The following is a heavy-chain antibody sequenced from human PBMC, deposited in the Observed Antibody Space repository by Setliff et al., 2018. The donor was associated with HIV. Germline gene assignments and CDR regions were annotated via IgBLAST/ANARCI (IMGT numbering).Heavy chain of an antibody. J-gene: IGHJ4*02. D-gene: IGHD6-19*01. CDR3: ASILFSSGWSKPIVGVDS. CDR1: GFTFSNFG. CDR2: IWNDGTNK. Sequence: GGSLRLSCVASGFTFSNFGMHWVRQAPGKGLEWVAGIWNDGTNKFYADSVKGRFSISRWNSKNTLYLQMNSLRAEDTAIYHCASILFSSGWSKPIVGVDSWGQGRLVTVSS. V-gene: IGHV3-33*01.